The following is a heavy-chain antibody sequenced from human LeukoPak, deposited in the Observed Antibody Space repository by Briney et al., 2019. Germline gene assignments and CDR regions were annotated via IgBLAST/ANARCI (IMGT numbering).Heavy chain of an antibody. D-gene: IGHD5-24*01. CDR2: IYHSGST. Sequence: SQTLSLTRAVSGGSISSGGYSWSWIRQPPGKGLERIGYIYHSGSTYYNPSLKSRVTISVDRSKNQFSLKLSSVTAADTAVYYCAGRLDGYNYRWFDPWGQGTLVTVSS. CDR1: GGSISSGGYS. J-gene: IGHJ5*02. CDR3: AGRLDGYNYRWFDP. V-gene: IGHV4-30-2*01.